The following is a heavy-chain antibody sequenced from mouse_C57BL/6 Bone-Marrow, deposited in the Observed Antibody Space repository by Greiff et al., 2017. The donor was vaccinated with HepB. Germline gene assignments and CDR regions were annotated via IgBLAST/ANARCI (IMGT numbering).Heavy chain of an antibody. CDR1: GYSITSDY. V-gene: IGHV3-8*01. D-gene: IGHD2-3*01. CDR3: TGKCDGYPYGYFDV. Sequence: VQLKQSGPGLAKPSQTLSLTCSVTGYSITSDYWNWIRKFPGNKLEYMGYISYSGSTYYNPSLKSRISRTRDTSKNQYYLQLNSVTTEDKATYYCTGKCDGYPYGYFDVWGTGTTVTVSS. J-gene: IGHJ1*03. CDR2: ISYSGST.